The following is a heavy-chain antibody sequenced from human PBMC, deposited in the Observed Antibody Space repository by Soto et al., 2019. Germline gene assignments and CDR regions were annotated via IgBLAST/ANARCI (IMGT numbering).Heavy chain of an antibody. Sequence: ASVKVSCKASGYTFPGYYMHRVRQAPGQGLEWMGWINPNSGGTNYAQKFQGRVTMTRDTSISTAYMELSRLRSDDTAVYYCARWGSSSWYVDYYYGMDVWGQGTTVTVSS. CDR2: INPNSGGT. CDR1: GYTFPGYY. CDR3: ARWGSSSWYVDYYYGMDV. J-gene: IGHJ6*02. V-gene: IGHV1-2*02. D-gene: IGHD6-13*01.